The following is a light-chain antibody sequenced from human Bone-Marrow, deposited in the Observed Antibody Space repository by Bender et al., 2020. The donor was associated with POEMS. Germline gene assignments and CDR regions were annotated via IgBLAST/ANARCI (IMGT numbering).Light chain of an antibody. V-gene: IGLV2-14*03. J-gene: IGLJ3*02. CDR3: SSYTSSTTWV. Sequence: QSALTQSPSVSGSPGQSITISCTGTSSDVGGYDSVSWYQQHPGKAPKLMIYDVSDRPSGVSNRFSGSKSGNTASLTISGLQAEDEAHYYCSSYTSSTTWVFGGGTKLTVL. CDR2: DVS. CDR1: SSDVGGYDS.